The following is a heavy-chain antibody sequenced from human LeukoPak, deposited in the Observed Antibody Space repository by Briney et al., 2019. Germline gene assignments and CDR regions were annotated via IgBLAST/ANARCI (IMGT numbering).Heavy chain of an antibody. CDR2: INPNSGGT. Sequence: ASVKVSCKASGYTFTGYYMHWVRQAPGQGLEWMGWINPNSGGTNYAQKFQGRVTMTRDTSISTAYMELSRLRSDDTAVYYCARVDPEYCSGGSFYHDAFDIWGQGTMVTVSS. V-gene: IGHV1-2*02. D-gene: IGHD2-15*01. J-gene: IGHJ3*02. CDR1: GYTFTGYY. CDR3: ARVDPEYCSGGSFYHDAFDI.